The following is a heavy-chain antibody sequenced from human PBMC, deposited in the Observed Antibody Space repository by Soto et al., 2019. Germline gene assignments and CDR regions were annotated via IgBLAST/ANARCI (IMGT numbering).Heavy chain of an antibody. J-gene: IGHJ6*03. CDR2: INHSGST. CDR1: GGSFSGYY. CDR3: ARGGLWFGELVSGYYYYMDV. Sequence: SETLSLTCAVYGGSFSGYYWSWIRQPPGKGLEWIGEINHSGSTNYNPSLKSRVTISVDTSKNQFSLKLSSVTAADTAVYYCARGGLWFGELVSGYYYYMDVWGKGTTVTVSS. D-gene: IGHD3-10*01. V-gene: IGHV4-34*01.